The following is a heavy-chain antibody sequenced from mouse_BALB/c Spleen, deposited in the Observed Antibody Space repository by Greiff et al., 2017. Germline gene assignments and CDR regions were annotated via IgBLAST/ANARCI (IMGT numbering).Heavy chain of an antibody. CDR1: GFTFSSYA. CDR2: ISSGGSYT. Sequence: DVKLVESGGGLVKPGGSLKLSCAASGFTFSSYAMSWVRQTPEKRLEWVATISSGGSYTYYPDSVKGRFTISRDNAKNTLYLQMSSLRSEDTAMYYCARHWVRGASSYWGQGTLGTVSA. J-gene: IGHJ3*01. CDR3: ARHWVRGASSY. D-gene: IGHD2-14*01. V-gene: IGHV5-9-3*01.